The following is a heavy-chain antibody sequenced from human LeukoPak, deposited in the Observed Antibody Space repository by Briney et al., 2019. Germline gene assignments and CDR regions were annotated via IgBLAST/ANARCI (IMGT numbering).Heavy chain of an antibody. Sequence: PGESLKISCKGSGYSFTSYWIGWVRQMPGKGLEWMGIIYPGDSDTRYSPSFQGQVTISADKSISTAYLQWSSLKASDTTMYYCARLGGGTLRFLEWYHARDAFDIWGQGTMVTVSS. D-gene: IGHD3-3*01. J-gene: IGHJ3*02. CDR3: ARLGGGTLRFLEWYHARDAFDI. CDR2: IYPGDSDT. CDR1: GYSFTSYW. V-gene: IGHV5-51*01.